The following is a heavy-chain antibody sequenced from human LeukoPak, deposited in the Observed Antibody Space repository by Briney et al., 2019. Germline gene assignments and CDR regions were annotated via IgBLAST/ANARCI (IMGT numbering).Heavy chain of an antibody. J-gene: IGHJ4*02. D-gene: IGHD6-13*01. CDR1: GGSISRGNYY. CDR3: ARRLRGIAENFDY. Sequence: SETLSLTCIVSGGSISRGNYYWGWIRQPPGKGLEWIGSIYYSGSTYYNPSLKSRVTISVDTSKNQFSLKLSSVTAADTSVYYSARRLRGIAENFDYWGQGTLVTVSS. V-gene: IGHV4-39*01. CDR2: IYYSGST.